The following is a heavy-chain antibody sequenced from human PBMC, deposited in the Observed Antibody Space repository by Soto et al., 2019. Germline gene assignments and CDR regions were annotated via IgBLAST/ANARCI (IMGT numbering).Heavy chain of an antibody. J-gene: IGHJ6*02. CDR2: ISYDSTKT. Sequence: GGSLRLSCAASGFTFNSYGMHWVRQGPGNGLEWVAFISYDSTKTYYADSVKGRFTISRDNSNSALYVQMNSLTGEDTAVYYCARTRSAWSDFHYYSLDVWGQGTTVTAP. D-gene: IGHD1-26*01. CDR1: GFTFNSYG. CDR3: ARTRSAWSDFHYYSLDV. V-gene: IGHV3-30*03.